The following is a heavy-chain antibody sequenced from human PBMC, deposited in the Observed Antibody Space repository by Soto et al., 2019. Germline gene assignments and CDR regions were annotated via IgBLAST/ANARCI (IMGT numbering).Heavy chain of an antibody. D-gene: IGHD3-3*01. CDR3: ATSYDSGFDP. V-gene: IGHV1-18*01. CDR1: GYSFSTYA. Sequence: QLQLMQSGGEAKNPGASVKVSCEASGYSFSTYAISWLRQAPGQGLEWMGLITPNNGYTTYAQKFQGRLILTTDIPSSTAYMELTSLRYDDPAMYYCATSYDSGFDPWGQGTLVSVS. CDR2: ITPNNGYT. J-gene: IGHJ5*02.